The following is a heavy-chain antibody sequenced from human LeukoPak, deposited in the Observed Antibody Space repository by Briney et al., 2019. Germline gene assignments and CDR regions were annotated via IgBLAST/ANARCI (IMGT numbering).Heavy chain of an antibody. V-gene: IGHV3-74*01. CDR3: VRAARTRIVESGGGFDY. CDR2: SNPDGTII. J-gene: IGHJ4*02. Sequence: GGSLRLSCAASGFTFSPYWMHWVRQAPGKGLAWVSRSNPDGTIISHGDSVKGRFTISRDNAKKTLYLQMSSLRVDETSLYSCVRAARTRIVESGGGFDYWGQGTLVTVSS. CDR1: GFTFSPYW. D-gene: IGHD1-26*01.